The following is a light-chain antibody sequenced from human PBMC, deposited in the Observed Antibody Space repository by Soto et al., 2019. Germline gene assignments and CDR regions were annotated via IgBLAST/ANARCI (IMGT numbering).Light chain of an antibody. Sequence: EIVMTQSPATLSVSPGERATLSCRASQSVSGNLAWYQHKPGQAPRLLIYGASTRATGIPARFSGSGSGTEFTLTLSSLQSEDFAVYYCQQCNSWPRTFGQGTKLEIK. J-gene: IGKJ2*01. CDR2: GAS. CDR3: QQCNSWPRT. CDR1: QSVSGN. V-gene: IGKV3-15*01.